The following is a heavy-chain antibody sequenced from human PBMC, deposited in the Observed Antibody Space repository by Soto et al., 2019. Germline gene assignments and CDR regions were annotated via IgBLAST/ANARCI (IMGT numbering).Heavy chain of an antibody. D-gene: IGHD3-22*01. CDR3: AKDAIIVVVTTSYFDY. Sequence: GGSLRLSCAASGFTFSNYGMHWVRQAPGKGLEWVAFISYDGSKKSYADSVKGRFTISRDNSKNTLYLQMNSLRAEDTAVYYCAKDAIIVVVTTSYFDYWGQGTLVTVSS. V-gene: IGHV3-30*18. J-gene: IGHJ4*02. CDR1: GFTFSNYG. CDR2: ISYDGSKK.